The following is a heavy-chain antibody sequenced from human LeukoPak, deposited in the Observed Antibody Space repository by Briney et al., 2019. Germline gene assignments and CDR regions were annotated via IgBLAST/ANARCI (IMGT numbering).Heavy chain of an antibody. CDR2: ISYSGTT. J-gene: IGHJ4*02. CDR3: ARDRYSSGWLIFDY. D-gene: IGHD6-19*01. CDR1: GASISSSRYY. V-gene: IGHV4-39*02. Sequence: SETLSLTCTVSGASISSSRYYWGWIRQPPGKGLEWIGSISYSGTTYHNPSLKSRITISVDTSRNQFSLKLSSVTAPDTAVYYCARDRYSSGWLIFDYWGQGTLVTVSS.